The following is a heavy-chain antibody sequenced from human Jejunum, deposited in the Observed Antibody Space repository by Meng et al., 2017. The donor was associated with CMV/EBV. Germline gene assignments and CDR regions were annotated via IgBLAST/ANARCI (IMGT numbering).Heavy chain of an antibody. D-gene: IGHD3-9*01. V-gene: IGHV3-30*02. CDR2: IRYDGSNK. CDR1: FTFSSYG. J-gene: IGHJ4*02. CDR3: VASYYDIVTGYSKFDY. Sequence: FTFSSYGMHWVRQAPGKGLDWVAFIRYDGSNKYYADSVKGRFTISRDNFKNTLYLQMNGLRAEDTAVYYCVASYYDIVTGYSKFDYWGQGTLVTVSS.